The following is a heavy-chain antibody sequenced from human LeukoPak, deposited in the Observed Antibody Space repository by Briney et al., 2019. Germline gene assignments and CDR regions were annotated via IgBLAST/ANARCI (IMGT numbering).Heavy chain of an antibody. V-gene: IGHV4-59*01. D-gene: IGHD5-12*01. J-gene: IGHJ4*02. CDR2: IYYSGST. Sequence: TSETLSLTCTVSGGSISSYYWGWIRQPPGKGLEWIGYIYYSGSTNYNPSLKSRVTISVDTSKNQFSLKLSSVTAADTAVNYCAREAVFGATITREYFDYWGQGTLVTVSS. CDR1: GGSISSYY. CDR3: AREAVFGATITREYFDY.